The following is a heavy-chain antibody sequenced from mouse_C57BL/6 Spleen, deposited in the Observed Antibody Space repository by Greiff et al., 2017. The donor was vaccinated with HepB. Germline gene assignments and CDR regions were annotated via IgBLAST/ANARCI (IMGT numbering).Heavy chain of an antibody. Sequence: VKLMESGAELARPGASVKMSCKASGYTFTSYTMHWVKQRPGQGLEWIGYINPSSGYTKYNQKFKDKATLTADKSSSTSYMQLSSLTSEDSAVYYCARDVFAYWGQGPLVTVSA. CDR3: ARDVFAY. CDR1: GYTFTSYT. J-gene: IGHJ3*01. CDR2: INPSSGYT. V-gene: IGHV1-4*01.